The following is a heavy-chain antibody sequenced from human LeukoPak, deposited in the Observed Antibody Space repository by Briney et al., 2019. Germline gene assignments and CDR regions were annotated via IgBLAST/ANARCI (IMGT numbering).Heavy chain of an antibody. J-gene: IGHJ4*02. Sequence: GASVKVSCKASGGTFSSYAISWVRQAPGQGLEWMGRIIPILGIANYAQKFQGRVTITADKSTSTAYMELSSLRSEDTAVYYCARDRAGSGDQHPPPYYFDYWGQGTLVTVSS. CDR2: IIPILGIA. CDR3: ARDRAGSGDQHPPPYYFDY. CDR1: GGTFSSYA. V-gene: IGHV1-69*04. D-gene: IGHD1-26*01.